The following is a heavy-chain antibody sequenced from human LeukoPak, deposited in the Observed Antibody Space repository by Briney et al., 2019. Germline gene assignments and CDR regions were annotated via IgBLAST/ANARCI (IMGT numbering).Heavy chain of an antibody. CDR1: GFTFDDFG. J-gene: IGHJ4*02. D-gene: IGHD2-2*01. CDR2: IKWKGSGR. V-gene: IGHV3-20*04. Sequence: PGGSLRLSCAASGFTFDDFGMSWVRQAPGKGLEWVSRIKWKGSGRGYADSVKGRFTISRDNAKNSLYLQMDSLRVEDTALYYCARAGDTTGEYCSSTSCFQFDFWGQGTLVTVSS. CDR3: ARAGDTTGEYCSSTSCFQFDF.